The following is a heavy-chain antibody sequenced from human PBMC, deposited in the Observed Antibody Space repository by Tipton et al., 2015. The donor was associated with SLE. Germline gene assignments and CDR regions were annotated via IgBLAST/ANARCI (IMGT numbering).Heavy chain of an antibody. CDR3: ARRGNVSLGHAFDI. CDR2: FYDSGDSGSS. D-gene: IGHD3-10*01. V-gene: IGHV4-59*01. Sequence: TLSLTCTVSGGSISNYFWSWIRQPPGKGLEWIGYFYDSGDSGSSNFNPSLKSRATISAGKSKNQFSLTLSFVTAADTAVYYCARRGNVSLGHAFDIWGQGTMVTVSS. CDR1: GGSISNYF. J-gene: IGHJ3*02.